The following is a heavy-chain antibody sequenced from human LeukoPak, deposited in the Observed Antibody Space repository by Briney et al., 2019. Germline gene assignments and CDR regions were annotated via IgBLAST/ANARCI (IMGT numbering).Heavy chain of an antibody. Sequence: GGSLRLSCAASGFTFSSYEMNWVRQAPGKGLEWVSYISSSGSTIYYADSVKGRFTISRDNAKNSLYLQMNSLRAEDTALYYCARVWSSGSYQLSDMDVWGKGTTVTVSS. D-gene: IGHD1-26*01. CDR2: ISSSGSTI. CDR1: GFTFSSYE. V-gene: IGHV3-48*03. CDR3: ARVWSSGSYQLSDMDV. J-gene: IGHJ6*03.